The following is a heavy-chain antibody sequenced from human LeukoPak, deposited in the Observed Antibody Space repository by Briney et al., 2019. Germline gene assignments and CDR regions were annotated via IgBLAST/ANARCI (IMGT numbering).Heavy chain of an antibody. D-gene: IGHD6-19*01. CDR2: IYSGGST. CDR3: ATLSYSSGWYVDY. V-gene: IGHV3-66*01. J-gene: IGHJ4*02. Sequence: GGSLRLSCAASGFTVSSNYMSWVRQAPGKGLEWVSVIYSGGSTYYAESVKGRFTISRDNSKNTLYLQMNSLRAEDTAVYYCATLSYSSGWYVDYWGQGTLVTVSS. CDR1: GFTVSSNY.